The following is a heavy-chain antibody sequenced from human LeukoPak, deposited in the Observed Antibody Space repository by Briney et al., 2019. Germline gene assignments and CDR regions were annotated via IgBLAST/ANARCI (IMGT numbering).Heavy chain of an antibody. J-gene: IGHJ4*02. CDR3: ARDRAVAGLFDY. D-gene: IGHD6-19*01. CDR1: GFTFSSYG. V-gene: IGHV3-30*03. Sequence: PGGSLRLSCAASGFTFSSYGMHWVRQAPGKGLEWVAVISYDGSNKYYADSVKGRFTISRDNAKNSLYLQMNSLRAEDTAVYYCARDRAVAGLFDYWGQGTLVTVSS. CDR2: ISYDGSNK.